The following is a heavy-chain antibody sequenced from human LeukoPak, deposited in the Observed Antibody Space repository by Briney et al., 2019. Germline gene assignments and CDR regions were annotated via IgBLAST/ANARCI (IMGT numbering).Heavy chain of an antibody. CDR1: GFTFSSYG. Sequence: GGSLRLSCAASGFTFSSYGMHWVRQAPGKGLEWVAFIRYDGSSKYYADSVKGRFTISRDNSKNTLYLQMNSLRAEDTAVYYCAKDLVVVPAATPVGDYWGQGTLVTVSS. V-gene: IGHV3-30*02. J-gene: IGHJ4*02. CDR2: IRYDGSSK. D-gene: IGHD2-2*01. CDR3: AKDLVVVPAATPVGDY.